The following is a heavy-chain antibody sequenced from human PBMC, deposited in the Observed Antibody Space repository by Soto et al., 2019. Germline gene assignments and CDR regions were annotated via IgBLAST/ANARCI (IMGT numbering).Heavy chain of an antibody. CDR2: IKQDGSEK. J-gene: IGHJ4*02. Sequence: PGGSLRISCAASGFTFSSYWMSWVRQAPGKGLEWVANIKQDGSEKYYVDSVKGRFTISRDNAKNSLYLQMNSLRAEDTAVYYCARENILRYFDWLPYYFDYWGQGTLVTVSS. CDR3: ARENILRYFDWLPYYFDY. D-gene: IGHD3-9*01. V-gene: IGHV3-7*01. CDR1: GFTFSSYW.